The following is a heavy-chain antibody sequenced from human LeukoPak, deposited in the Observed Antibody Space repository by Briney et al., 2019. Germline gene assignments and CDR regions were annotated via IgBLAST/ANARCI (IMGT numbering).Heavy chain of an antibody. CDR3: ARNSSSGGGYFNY. Sequence: SETLSLTCTVSGGSISSSSYYWGWLRQPPGKGLEWIGSIYYSGSTYYNPSLNSRTTTSVNTSKNQFSLKLSSVTAADTAVYYFARNSSSGGGYFNYWGQGTLVTVSS. CDR1: GGSISSSSYY. J-gene: IGHJ4*02. CDR2: IYYSGST. D-gene: IGHD6-6*01. V-gene: IGHV4-39*01.